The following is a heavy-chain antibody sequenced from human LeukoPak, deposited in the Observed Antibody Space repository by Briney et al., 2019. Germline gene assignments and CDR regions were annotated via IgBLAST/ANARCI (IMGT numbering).Heavy chain of an antibody. J-gene: IGHJ4*02. Sequence: GGSLRLSCAASGFTFSNAWMSWVRQAPGKGLEWVGLIKSKTDGGTADYPAPVKGRFTISRDDSKNTLYLQMNSLKTEDTAVYYCTTGSGELYWGRGTLVTVSS. V-gene: IGHV3-15*01. D-gene: IGHD3-10*01. CDR3: TTGSGELY. CDR1: GFTFSNAW. CDR2: IKSKTDGGTA.